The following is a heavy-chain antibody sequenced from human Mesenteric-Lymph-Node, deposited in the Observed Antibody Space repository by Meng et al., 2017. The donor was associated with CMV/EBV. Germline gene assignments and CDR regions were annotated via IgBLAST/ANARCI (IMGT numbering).Heavy chain of an antibody. V-gene: IGHV4-39*01. J-gene: IGHJ4*02. CDR3: APYYYGSGTYYYFDY. CDR2: IFYTGST. CDR1: ASISSSTYY. Sequence: ASISSSTYYWGWIRQPPGKGLEWIGSIFYTGSTYYNPSLTSRVTISVDTSKNQFSLKLSSVTAADTAVYYCAPYYYGSGTYYYFDYWGQGTLVTVSS. D-gene: IGHD3-10*01.